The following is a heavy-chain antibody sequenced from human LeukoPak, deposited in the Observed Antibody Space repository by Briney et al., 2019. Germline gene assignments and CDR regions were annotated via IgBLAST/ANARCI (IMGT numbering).Heavy chain of an antibody. J-gene: IGHJ6*02. CDR3: ARDTDSGWYFDYYYGMDV. Sequence: ASLKVSCTASGYTFTGYYMHWVRHATGQGREWMGWINPNSGGTNYAQKFQGRVTMTRDTSISTAYMELSRLRSDDTAVYYCARDTDSGWYFDYYYGMDVWGQGTTVTVSS. D-gene: IGHD6-19*01. V-gene: IGHV1-2*02. CDR1: GYTFTGYY. CDR2: INPNSGGT.